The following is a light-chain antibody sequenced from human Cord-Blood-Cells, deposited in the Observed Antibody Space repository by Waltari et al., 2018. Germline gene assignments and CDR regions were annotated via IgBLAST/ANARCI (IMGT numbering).Light chain of an antibody. CDR1: SSDVGGYNY. CDR3: CSYAGSYTFYV. J-gene: IGLJ1*01. Sequence: QSALTQPRSVSGSPGQSVTISCTGTSSDVGGYNYVSWYQPHPGKAPKRMIYDVSKRPSGVPDRFSGSKSGNTASLTSSGLQAEDEADYYCCSYAGSYTFYVFGTGTKVTVL. V-gene: IGLV2-11*01. CDR2: DVS.